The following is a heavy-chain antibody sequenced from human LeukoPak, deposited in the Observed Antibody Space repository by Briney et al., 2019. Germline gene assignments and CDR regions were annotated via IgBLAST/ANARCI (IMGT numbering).Heavy chain of an antibody. CDR3: ASTNRLLYY. V-gene: IGHV3-53*01. CDR2: IYRGGST. D-gene: IGHD1-14*01. J-gene: IGHJ4*02. CDR1: GFTLSSNY. Sequence: GGSLRLSCAASGFTLSSNYMSWVRQAPGKGVEWGSVIYRGGSTYYPDSTKGRFTISRDNSKNSLYLQMNSLRAQHTAVYYCASTNRLLYYWGQGTLVTFSS.